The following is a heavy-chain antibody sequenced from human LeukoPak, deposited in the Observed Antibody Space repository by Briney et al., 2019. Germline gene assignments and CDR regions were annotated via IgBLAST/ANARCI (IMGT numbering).Heavy chain of an antibody. CDR2: ISYDGSNK. Sequence: PGGSLRLSCAASGFTVSSNYMSWVHQAPGKGLEWVAVISYDGSNKYYADSVKGRFTISRDNSKNTLYLQMNSLRAEDTAVYYCARDFGVVQVYYYYGMDVWGQGTTVTVSS. CDR3: ARDFGVVQVYYYYGMDV. V-gene: IGHV3-30-3*01. CDR1: GFTVSSNY. J-gene: IGHJ6*02. D-gene: IGHD3-3*01.